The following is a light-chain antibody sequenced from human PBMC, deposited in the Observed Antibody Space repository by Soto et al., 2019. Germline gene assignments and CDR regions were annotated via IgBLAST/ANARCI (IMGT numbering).Light chain of an antibody. CDR3: AAWDDSLNGRV. CDR2: SND. Sequence: QSVLTQPPSASGTPGQRVTISCSGSSSNVGSNTVNWFQQLPGTAPKLLIYSNDQRPSGVPDRFSGSKSGTSASLAISWLQSEDEDDYYCAAWDDSLNGRVFGGGTKVTVL. V-gene: IGLV1-44*01. J-gene: IGLJ3*02. CDR1: SSNVGSNT.